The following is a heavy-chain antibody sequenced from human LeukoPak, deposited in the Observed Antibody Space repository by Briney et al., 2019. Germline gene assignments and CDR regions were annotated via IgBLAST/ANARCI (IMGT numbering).Heavy chain of an antibody. D-gene: IGHD6-13*01. Sequence: PSETLSLTCSVSGDSISSNYWSWIRQPAGKGLEWIGRIYTSGNTNYNPSLKSRVTVSLDTSKNHFSLKLSSVTAADTAVYYCARDRAAVGIFDYWGQGTLVIVSS. CDR3: ARDRAAVGIFDY. V-gene: IGHV4-4*07. CDR2: IYTSGNT. J-gene: IGHJ4*02. CDR1: GDSISSNY.